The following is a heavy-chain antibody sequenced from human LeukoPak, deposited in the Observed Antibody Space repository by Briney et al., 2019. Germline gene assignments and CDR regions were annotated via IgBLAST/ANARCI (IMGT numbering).Heavy chain of an antibody. V-gene: IGHV3-30*18. D-gene: IGHD1-26*01. CDR2: ISYDGSNK. J-gene: IGHJ4*02. CDR1: GFTFSSYG. Sequence: PGGSLRLSCAASGFTFSSYGMHWVRQAPGKGLEWVAVISYDGSNKYYADSVKGRFTISRDNSKNTLYLQMNSLRAEDTAVYYCAKDFWYSGSYPEGVDYWGQGTLVTVSS. CDR3: AKDFWYSGSYPEGVDY.